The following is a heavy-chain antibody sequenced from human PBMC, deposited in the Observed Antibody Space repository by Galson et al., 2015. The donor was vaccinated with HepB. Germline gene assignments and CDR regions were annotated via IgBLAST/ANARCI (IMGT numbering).Heavy chain of an antibody. Sequence: SLRLSCAASGFTFGDYAMSWFRQAPGKGLEWVGFIRSKAYGGTTEYAASVKGRFTISRDDSKNTLYLQMSSLKTEDTAVYYCTTRCSSTTCFGNWFDPWGQGTLVTVSS. CDR3: TTRCSSTTCFGNWFDP. V-gene: IGHV3-49*03. J-gene: IGHJ5*02. CDR1: GFTFGDYA. CDR2: IRSKAYGGTT. D-gene: IGHD2-2*01.